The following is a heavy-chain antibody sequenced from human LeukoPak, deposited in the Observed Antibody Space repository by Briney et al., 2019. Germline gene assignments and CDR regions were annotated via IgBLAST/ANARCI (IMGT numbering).Heavy chain of an antibody. D-gene: IGHD3-3*01. CDR2: IKQDGSEK. CDR3: ARVRFLEWLLSLDY. CDR1: GFTFSSYW. J-gene: IGHJ4*02. V-gene: IGHV3-7*01. Sequence: GSLRLSCAASGFTFSSYWMSWVRQAPGKGLEWVANIKQDGSEKNFVDSVKGRFTISRDNSKNTLYLQMNSLRAEDTAVYYCARVRFLEWLLSLDYWGQGTLVTVSS.